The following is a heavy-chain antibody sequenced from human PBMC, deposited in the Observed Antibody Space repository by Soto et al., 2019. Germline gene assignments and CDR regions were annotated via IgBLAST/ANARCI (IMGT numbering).Heavy chain of an antibody. D-gene: IGHD3-3*01. CDR2: ISHDGRIE. CDR1: GFTFSTFA. V-gene: IGHV3-30-3*01. J-gene: IGHJ5*02. Sequence: PGGSLRLSCAASGFTFSTFALHWGRQAPGEGLEWVALISHDGRIEKYADSVKGRFTISRENSKNTLYMQMDSLRLEETGVEYCSRAALPADFRCGAYWFDPWGQGTPVTVSS. CDR3: SRAALPADFRCGAYWFDP.